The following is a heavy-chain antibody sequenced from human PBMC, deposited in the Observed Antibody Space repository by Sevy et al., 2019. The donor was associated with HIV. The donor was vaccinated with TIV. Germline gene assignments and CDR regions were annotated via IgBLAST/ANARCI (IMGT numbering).Heavy chain of an antibody. J-gene: IGHJ4*02. V-gene: IGHV3-21*06. CDR3: ARGPPDGSYDYFDY. Sequence: GGSLRLSCAASGFTFSSYSMNWVRQAPGKGLEWVSSVSGSSNYIYYAESLKGRFIISRDNVKDTLSLQMNSLRADDTAVYYCARGPPDGSYDYFDYWGQGTLVTVSS. CDR2: VSGSSNYI. D-gene: IGHD1-26*01. CDR1: GFTFSSYS.